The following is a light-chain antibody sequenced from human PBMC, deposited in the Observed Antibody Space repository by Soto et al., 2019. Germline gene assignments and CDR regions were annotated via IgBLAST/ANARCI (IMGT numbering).Light chain of an antibody. CDR2: GAS. CDR3: QQYGSSGT. Sequence: EVVLTQSPGTLSLSPGDGATLSCRASQDVGSNSLAWYQQKPDQAPRLLIYGASSRATGIPDRFSGSGSGTDFTLTISRLEPEDFAVYYCQQYGSSGTFGQGTKVDIK. V-gene: IGKV3-20*01. CDR1: QDVGSNS. J-gene: IGKJ1*01.